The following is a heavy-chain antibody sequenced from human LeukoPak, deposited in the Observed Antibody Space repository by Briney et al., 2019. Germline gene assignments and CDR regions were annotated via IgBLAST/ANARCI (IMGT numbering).Heavy chain of an antibody. CDR1: GFTVSSNY. CDR3: ARASIAAGGYYFDY. Sequence: PGGSLRLSCAASGFTVSSNYMSWVRQAPGKGLEWVSVPYSGGSTYYADSVKGRFTISRDNSKNTLYLQMNSLRVDDTAVYYCARASIAAGGYYFDYWGQGTLVTVSS. CDR2: PYSGGST. D-gene: IGHD6-6*01. J-gene: IGHJ4*02. V-gene: IGHV3-53*01.